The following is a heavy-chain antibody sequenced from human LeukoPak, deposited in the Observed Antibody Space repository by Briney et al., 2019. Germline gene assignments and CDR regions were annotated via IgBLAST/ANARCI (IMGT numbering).Heavy chain of an antibody. D-gene: IGHD6-19*01. CDR3: ARHSPHRIAVAGTTWWFDP. CDR1: GGSISNYC. J-gene: IGHJ5*01. CDR2: ICYSGTT. V-gene: IGHV4-59*08. Sequence: PSETLSLTCTVSGGSISNYCWSWIRQPPGKGLEWIGYICYSGTTNYNPSLKSRVTISVDRSKNQFSLKLISVTAADTALYYCARHSPHRIAVAGTTWWFDPWGQGTLVTVSS.